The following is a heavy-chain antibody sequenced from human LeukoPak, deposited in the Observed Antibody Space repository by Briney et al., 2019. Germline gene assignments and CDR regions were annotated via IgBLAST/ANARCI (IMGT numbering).Heavy chain of an antibody. Sequence: ASVKVSCKASGGTFSSYAISWVRQAPGRGLEWMGRIIPIFGTANYAQKFQGRVTITTDESTSTAYMELSSLRSEDTAVYYCARVSGGSGSYGDFDYWGQGTLVTVSS. J-gene: IGHJ4*02. D-gene: IGHD3-10*01. CDR1: GGTFSSYA. V-gene: IGHV1-69*05. CDR2: IIPIFGTA. CDR3: ARVSGGSGSYGDFDY.